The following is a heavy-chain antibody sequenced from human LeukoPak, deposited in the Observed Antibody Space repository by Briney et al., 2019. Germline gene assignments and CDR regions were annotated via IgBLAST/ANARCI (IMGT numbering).Heavy chain of an antibody. Sequence: SETLSLTCTVSGGSISSSSYYWGWIRQPPGKGLEWIGYIYYSGSTYYNPSLKSRVTISVDTSKNQFSLKLSSMTAADTAVYYCARGTDSNYFDYWGQGTLVTVSS. J-gene: IGHJ4*02. CDR1: GGSISSSSYY. CDR2: IYYSGST. CDR3: ARGTDSNYFDY. V-gene: IGHV4-30-4*08. D-gene: IGHD4-11*01.